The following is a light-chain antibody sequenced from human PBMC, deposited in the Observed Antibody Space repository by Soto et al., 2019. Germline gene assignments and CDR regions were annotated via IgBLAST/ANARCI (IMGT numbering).Light chain of an antibody. J-gene: IGKJ1*01. CDR2: DTS. V-gene: IGKV3-15*01. CDR1: QSVSSS. Sequence: EIVLTQSPATLSVSPGERVTLSCRASQSVSSSLAWYQQRPGQAPSLLIYDTSTRAAGISARFSGSGSGTEFTLTISSLQSEDFAVYYCQEYIQWPPGMFGPGTKVDIK. CDR3: QEYIQWPPGM.